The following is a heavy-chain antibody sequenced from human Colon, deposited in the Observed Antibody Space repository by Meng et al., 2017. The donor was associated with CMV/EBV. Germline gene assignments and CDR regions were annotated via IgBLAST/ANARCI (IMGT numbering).Heavy chain of an antibody. D-gene: IGHD3-16*01. V-gene: IGHV3-49*04. CDR2: VRSKAYGGT. Sequence: GGSLKISCTGSGITFGDYGMNWVRQAPGKGLEWVGFVRSKAYGGTDYAASVKGRFSISRDDSKSIAYLQMNGLKIEDTAVYYCARGSYASSSIGMDVWGQGTTVTVSS. CDR1: GITFGDYG. CDR3: ARGSYASSSIGMDV. J-gene: IGHJ6*02.